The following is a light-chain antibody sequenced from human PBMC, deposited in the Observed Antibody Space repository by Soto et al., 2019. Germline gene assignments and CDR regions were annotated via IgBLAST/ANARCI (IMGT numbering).Light chain of an antibody. CDR2: DVS. CDR3: CSYAGSYTYV. V-gene: IGLV2-11*01. Sequence: ALTQPRSVSGSPGQSVTLSCTGTSSDVGGYNYVSWYQQHPGKAPKLMIYDVSKRPSGVPDRFSGSKSGNTASLTISGLQAEDEADYYCCSYAGSYTYVFGTGTKLTVL. J-gene: IGLJ1*01. CDR1: SSDVGGYNY.